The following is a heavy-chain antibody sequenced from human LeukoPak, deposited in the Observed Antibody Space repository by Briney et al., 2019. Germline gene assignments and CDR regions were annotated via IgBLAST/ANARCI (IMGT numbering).Heavy chain of an antibody. CDR1: GGTFSSYA. J-gene: IGHJ3*02. D-gene: IGHD2-21*02. V-gene: IGHV1-69*05. Sequence: SVKVSCKASGGTFSSYAISWVRQPPGQGLEWMGGIIPIFGTANYAQKFQGRVTITTDESTSTAYMELSSLRSGDTAVYYCATPAYCGGDCYLDSDAFDIWGQGTMVTVSS. CDR3: ATPAYCGGDCYLDSDAFDI. CDR2: IIPIFGTA.